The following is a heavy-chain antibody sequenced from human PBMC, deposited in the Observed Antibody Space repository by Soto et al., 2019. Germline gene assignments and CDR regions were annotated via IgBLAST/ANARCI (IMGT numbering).Heavy chain of an antibody. J-gene: IGHJ6*02. CDR1: GFTFSSYG. CDR2: ISYDGSNK. CDR3: AKIGGSSSEYYYYGMDV. V-gene: IGHV3-30*18. D-gene: IGHD6-6*01. Sequence: VQLVESGGGVVQPGRSLRLSCAASGFTFSSYGMHWVRQAPGKGLEWVAVISYDGSNKYYADSVKGRFTISRDNSKNTLYLQMNSLRAEDTAVYYCAKIGGSSSEYYYYGMDVWGQGTTVTVSS.